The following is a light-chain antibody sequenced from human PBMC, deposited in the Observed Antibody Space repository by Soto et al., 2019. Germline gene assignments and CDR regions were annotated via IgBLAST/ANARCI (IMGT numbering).Light chain of an antibody. Sequence: ETVFTQSPSALPLSPGERATHSCGASQSVTSSYLAWYQQKPGQAPRLLIYDASNRATGIPARFSGSGSGTDFTLTISSLEPEDFAVYYCQQRSNWPPTSGQGARLEIK. CDR2: DAS. CDR3: QQRSNWPPT. V-gene: IGKV3-11*01. J-gene: IGKJ5*01. CDR1: QSVTSSY.